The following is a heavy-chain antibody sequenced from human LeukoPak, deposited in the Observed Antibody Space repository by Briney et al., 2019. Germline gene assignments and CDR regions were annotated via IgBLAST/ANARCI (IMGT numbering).Heavy chain of an antibody. D-gene: IGHD1-26*01. V-gene: IGHV4-34*01. J-gene: IGHJ4*02. CDR1: GGSFSGYY. CDR3: ARDGPSIVGATGGYYFDY. CDR2: INHSGST. Sequence: PSETLSLTCAVYGGSFSGYYWSWIRQPPGKGLEWIGEINHSGSTNYNPSLKSRVTISVDTSKNQFSLKLSSVTAADTAVYYCARDGPSIVGATGGYYFDYWGQGTLVTVSS.